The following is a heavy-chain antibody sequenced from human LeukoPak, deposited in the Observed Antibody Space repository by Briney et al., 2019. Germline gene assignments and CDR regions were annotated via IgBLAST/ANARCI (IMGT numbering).Heavy chain of an antibody. CDR3: ARGPPNWGYDY. J-gene: IGHJ4*02. D-gene: IGHD7-27*01. CDR2: MSPNSGDT. V-gene: IGHV1-8*01. CDR1: GYTFTSYD. Sequence: ASVKVSCKASGYTFTSYDFNWVRQATGQRPEWMGWMSPNSGDTGYAQKFQDRVTMTRNTSISTAHMELSSLRSDDTAVYYCARGPPNWGYDYWGPGTLVTVSS.